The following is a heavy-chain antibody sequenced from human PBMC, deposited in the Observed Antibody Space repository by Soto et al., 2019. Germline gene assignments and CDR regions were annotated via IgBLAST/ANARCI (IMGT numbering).Heavy chain of an antibody. Sequence: GGSLRLSCAASGFTFSSYSMNWVRQAPGKGLEWVSSISSSSSYIYYADSVKGRFTISRDNAKNSLYLQMNSLRAEDTAVYYCAKAMSTPSRPRNYFDYWGREPWSPSPQ. CDR3: AKAMSTPSRPRNYFDY. V-gene: IGHV3-21*01. CDR2: ISSSSSYI. J-gene: IGHJ4*02. CDR1: GFTFSSYS. D-gene: IGHD6-6*01.